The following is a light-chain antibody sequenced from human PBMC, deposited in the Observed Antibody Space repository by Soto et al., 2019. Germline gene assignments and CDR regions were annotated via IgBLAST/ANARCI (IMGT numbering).Light chain of an antibody. J-gene: IGKJ1*01. CDR1: QSINRW. CDR2: YAS. V-gene: IGKV1-5*01. Sequence: IQMTQSPSTLSASVGDRVTITCRASQSINRWLAWYQQRPGKAPRLLIYYASTLESGVPSRFSGSEYGTEFTLTISGLQPDDFATYYCQQYNSWPETLGQGTKVDIK. CDR3: QQYNSWPET.